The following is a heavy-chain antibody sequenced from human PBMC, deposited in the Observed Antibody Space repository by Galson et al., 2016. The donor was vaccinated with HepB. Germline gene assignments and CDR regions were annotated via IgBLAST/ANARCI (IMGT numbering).Heavy chain of an antibody. D-gene: IGHD3-3*02. Sequence: SLRLSCAASGFTFSDFWMHWVRQDPEKGLIWISHINFEGTYTNYADSVKGRFSMSRDNAKNTLSLQRNSLRLDDTGVYYCVRGEKGIGIWGQGTMVTVSS. J-gene: IGHJ3*02. CDR1: GFTFSDFW. CDR3: VRGEKGIGI. CDR2: INFEGTYT. V-gene: IGHV3-74*01.